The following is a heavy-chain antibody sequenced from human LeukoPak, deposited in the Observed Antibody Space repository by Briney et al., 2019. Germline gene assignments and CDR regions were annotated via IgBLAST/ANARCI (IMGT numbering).Heavy chain of an antibody. Sequence: KTSETLSLTCAVSGGSISSYYWSWIRQPPGKGLEWIGYIYYNGRANYTPSLKSRATMSVDTSKSQFSLKLSSVTAADTAVYYCGTVSGTSAIVYWGQGTLVAVSS. D-gene: IGHD3-10*01. J-gene: IGHJ4*02. V-gene: IGHV4-59*01. CDR2: IYYNGRA. CDR1: GGSISSYY. CDR3: GTVSGTSAIVY.